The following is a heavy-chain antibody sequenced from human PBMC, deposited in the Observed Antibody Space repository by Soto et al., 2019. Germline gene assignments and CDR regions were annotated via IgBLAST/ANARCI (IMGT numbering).Heavy chain of an antibody. D-gene: IGHD3-16*01. CDR1: GGTFSSYT. CDR3: ARWLRGNWLDP. CDR2: LIPILNIP. J-gene: IGHJ5*02. Sequence: QVQLVQSGAEVKKPGSSVKVSCKASGGTFSSYTINWVRQAPGQGLEWIGRLIPILNIPKYAQIFQGKVTXTXXKSTNTAYMELSSLRSEDTGMYYCARWLRGNWLDPWGQGTLVTVSS. V-gene: IGHV1-69*02.